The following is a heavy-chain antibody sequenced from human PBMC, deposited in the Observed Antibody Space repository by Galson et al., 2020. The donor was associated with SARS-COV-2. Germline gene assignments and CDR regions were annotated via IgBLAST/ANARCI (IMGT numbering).Heavy chain of an antibody. D-gene: IGHD6-13*01. CDR3: AREGNSSLVGGAFEI. CDR1: GFTLSSYW. J-gene: IGHJ3*02. Sequence: GESLKISCAASGFTLSSYWMSWVRQAPGKGLEWLGNIKGDGSEIWCVASVKGRFTISRDNAKKSLYLQMNSLRVEDTAMYYCAREGNSSLVGGAFEIWGQGTMVTVFS. V-gene: IGHV3-7*01. CDR2: IKGDGSEI.